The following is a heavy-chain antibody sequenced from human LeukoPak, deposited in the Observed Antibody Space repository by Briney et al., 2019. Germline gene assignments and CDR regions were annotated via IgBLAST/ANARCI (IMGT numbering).Heavy chain of an antibody. CDR3: AREGNLGYCSGGSCYSRYFQH. CDR2: IYHSGST. D-gene: IGHD2-15*01. CDR1: GYSISSGYY. Sequence: NPSETLSLTCTVSGYSISSGYYWGWIRQPPGKGLEWIGSIYHSGSTYYNPSLKSRVTISVDTSKNQFSLQLNSVTPEDTAVYYCAREGNLGYCSGGSCYSRYFQHWGQGTLVTVPS. V-gene: IGHV4-38-2*02. J-gene: IGHJ1*01.